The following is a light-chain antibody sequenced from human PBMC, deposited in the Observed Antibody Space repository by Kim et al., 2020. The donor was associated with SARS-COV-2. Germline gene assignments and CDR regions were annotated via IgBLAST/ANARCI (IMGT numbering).Light chain of an antibody. CDR2: QDS. J-gene: IGLJ2*01. CDR1: KLGDKY. V-gene: IGLV3-1*01. CDR3: QAWDSSHVV. Sequence: SVSPGQTASITCTGDKLGDKYACWYQQKPGQSPVLVIYQDSKRPSGIAGRFTGSNSGNTATLTISGTQAMDEADYYCQAWDSSHVVFGGGTQLTVL.